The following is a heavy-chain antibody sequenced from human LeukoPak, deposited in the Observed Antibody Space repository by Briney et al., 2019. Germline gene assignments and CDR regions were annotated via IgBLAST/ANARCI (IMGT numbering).Heavy chain of an antibody. CDR3: ASRSGGGNWFDP. CDR2: ISSSSGYI. J-gene: IGHJ5*02. CDR1: GFTFSSYI. V-gene: IGHV3-21*01. Sequence: PGGSLRLSCAASGFTFSSYITNWVRQVPGKGLEWVSSISSSSGYIYYADSVKGRFTISRDNAKNSLHLQMNSLRAEDTAVYYCASRSGGGNWFDPWGQGTLVTVSS. D-gene: IGHD3-16*01.